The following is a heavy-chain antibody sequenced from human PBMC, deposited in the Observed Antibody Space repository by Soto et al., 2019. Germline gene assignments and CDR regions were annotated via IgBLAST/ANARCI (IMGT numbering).Heavy chain of an antibody. V-gene: IGHV4-39*01. CDR3: ARLKSSATRYFDY. J-gene: IGHJ4*02. CDR1: GGSISSSSYY. D-gene: IGHD2-15*01. CDR2: IYYSGST. Sequence: SETLSLTCTVSGGSISSSSYYWGWIRQPPGKGLEWIGSIYYSGSTYYNPSLKSRVTISVDTSKNQFSLKLSSVTAADTAVYYCARLKSSATRYFDYWGQGTLVTVSS.